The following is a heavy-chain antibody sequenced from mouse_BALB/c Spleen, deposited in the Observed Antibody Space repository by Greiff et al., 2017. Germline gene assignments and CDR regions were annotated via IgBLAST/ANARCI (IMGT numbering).Heavy chain of an antibody. D-gene: IGHD2-4*01. V-gene: IGHV1-69*01. CDR1: GYTFTDYW. CDR2: IDTSDSYT. Sequence: VQLQQPGAELVMPGASVKMSCKASGYTFTDYWMHWVKQRPGQGLEWIGAIDTSDSYTSYNQKFKGKATLTVDESSSTAYMQLSSLTSEDSAVYYCARGGLRRMDYWGQGTSVTVSS. J-gene: IGHJ4*01. CDR3: ARGGLRRMDY.